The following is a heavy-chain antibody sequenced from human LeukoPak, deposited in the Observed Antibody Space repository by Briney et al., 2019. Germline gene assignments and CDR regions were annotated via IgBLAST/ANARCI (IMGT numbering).Heavy chain of an antibody. J-gene: IGHJ4*02. D-gene: IGHD6-13*01. CDR2: IKQDGSEK. CDR1: GFTLSSYA. CDR3: ARDSAGNDY. V-gene: IGHV3-7*01. Sequence: GGSLRLSCAASGFTLSSYAMSWVRQAPGKGLEWVANIKQDGSEKYYVDSVKGRFTISRDNAKNSLYLQMNSLRAEDTAMYYCARDSAGNDYWGQGTLVTVSS.